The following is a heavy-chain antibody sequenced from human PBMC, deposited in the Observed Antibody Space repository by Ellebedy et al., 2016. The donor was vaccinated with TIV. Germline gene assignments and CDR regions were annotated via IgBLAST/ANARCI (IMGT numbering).Heavy chain of an antibody. D-gene: IGHD6-13*01. V-gene: IGHV3-23*01. CDR3: AKTGSWNPNFYFDY. J-gene: IGHJ4*02. CDR1: GFTFSSYA. CDR2: ISGSGGST. Sequence: GESLKISCAASGFTFSSYAMSWVRQAPGKGLEWVSAISGSGGSTYYADSVKGRFTISRDNSKNTLYLQMNSLRAEDTAVYYCAKTGSWNPNFYFDYWGQGTLVTVSS.